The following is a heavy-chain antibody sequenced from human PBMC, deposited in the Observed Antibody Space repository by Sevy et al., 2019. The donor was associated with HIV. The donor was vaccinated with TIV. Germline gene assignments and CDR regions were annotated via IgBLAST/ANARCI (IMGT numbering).Heavy chain of an antibody. Sequence: GVSLRLSCAASGFTFSSYAMSWVRQAPGKGLEWVSAISGSGGSTYYADSVKGRFTISRDNSKNTLYLQMNSLRAEDTAVYYCAKEYVTMVRGVIITPYFDYWGQGTLVTVSS. CDR2: ISGSGGST. D-gene: IGHD3-10*01. CDR3: AKEYVTMVRGVIITPYFDY. CDR1: GFTFSSYA. V-gene: IGHV3-23*01. J-gene: IGHJ4*02.